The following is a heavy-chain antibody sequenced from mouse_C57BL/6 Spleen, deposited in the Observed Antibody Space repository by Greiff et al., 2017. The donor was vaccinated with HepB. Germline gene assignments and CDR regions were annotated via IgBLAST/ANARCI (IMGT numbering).Heavy chain of an antibody. Sequence: VQLQQSGPELVKPGASVKISCKASGYAFSSSWMNWVKQRPGKGLEWIGRIYPGDGDTNYNGKFKGKATLTADKSSSTAYMQLSSLTSEDSAVCFCARSGYGLFAYWGQGTLVTVSA. J-gene: IGHJ3*01. CDR1: GYAFSSSW. D-gene: IGHD3-1*01. CDR2: IYPGDGDT. CDR3: ARSGYGLFAY. V-gene: IGHV1-82*01.